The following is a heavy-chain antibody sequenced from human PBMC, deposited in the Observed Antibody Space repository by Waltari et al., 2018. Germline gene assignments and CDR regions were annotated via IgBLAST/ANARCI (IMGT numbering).Heavy chain of an antibody. CDR2: ISHDGTKK. D-gene: IGHD3-9*01. Sequence: QVQLVESGGGVVQSGKSLRLSCSACGFSFRMYAIHWVRQAPGKGLEWVAIISHDGTKKHFADSVSGRFTLSRDNSKNTVHLQMNSLSAEDTAVYYCAKSTGILTTYADYWGQGTLVAVSS. J-gene: IGHJ4*02. V-gene: IGHV3-30-3*02. CDR3: AKSTGILTTYADY. CDR1: GFSFRMYA.